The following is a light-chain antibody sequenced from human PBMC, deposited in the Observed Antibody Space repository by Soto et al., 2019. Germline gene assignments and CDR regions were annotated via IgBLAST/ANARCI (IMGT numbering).Light chain of an antibody. V-gene: IGLV2-14*01. CDR3: SSYTSSSTLEV. Sequence: QSALTQPASVSGSPGQSITISCTGTSSDVGGYNYVSWYQQHPGKAPKLMIYDVSNRPSGVSNLFSGSKSGNTAPLTISGLQAEDEADYYCSSYTSSSTLEVFGTGTKVTVL. J-gene: IGLJ1*01. CDR1: SSDVGGYNY. CDR2: DVS.